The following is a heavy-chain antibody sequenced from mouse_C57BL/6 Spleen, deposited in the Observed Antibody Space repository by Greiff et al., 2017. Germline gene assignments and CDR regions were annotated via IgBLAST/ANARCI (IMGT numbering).Heavy chain of an antibody. V-gene: IGHV1-26*01. CDR1: GYTFTDYY. Sequence: VQLQQSGPELVKPGASVKISCQASGYTFTDYYMNWVKQSHGKSLEWIGDINPNNGGTSYNQKFKGKATLTVDKSSSTAYMELRSLTSEDSAVYYCARDWDRFFDYWGQGTTLTVSS. CDR3: ARDWDRFFDY. J-gene: IGHJ2*01. D-gene: IGHD4-1*01. CDR2: INPNNGGT.